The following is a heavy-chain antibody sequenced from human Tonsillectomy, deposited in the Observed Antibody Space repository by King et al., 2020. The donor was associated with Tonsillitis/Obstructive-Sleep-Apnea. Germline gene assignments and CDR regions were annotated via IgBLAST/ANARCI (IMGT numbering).Heavy chain of an antibody. Sequence: VQLVESGGGLVQPGGSLRLSCAASGFTFSSYAMSWVRQAPGKGLEWVSAISGSGGSTNYADSVQGRFTVSRDNSKNTLSLQMHNLRAEDTAVYYCAQDCPSTSCGAFDIWGQGTLVTVSS. J-gene: IGHJ3*02. D-gene: IGHD2-2*01. CDR2: ISGSGGST. CDR3: AQDCPSTSCGAFDI. CDR1: GFTFSSYA. V-gene: IGHV3-23*04.